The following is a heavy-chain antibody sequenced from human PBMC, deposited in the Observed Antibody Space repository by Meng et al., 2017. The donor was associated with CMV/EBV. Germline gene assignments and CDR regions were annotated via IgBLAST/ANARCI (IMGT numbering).Heavy chain of an antibody. Sequence: ETLSLTCTVSGVTFSSYSMNWVRQAPGKGLEWVSSISSSSSYIYYADSVKGRFTISRDNAKNSLYLQMNSLRAEDTAVYYCAMLYSSSWYYFDYWGQGTLVTVSS. CDR3: AMLYSSSWYYFDY. CDR1: GVTFSSYS. J-gene: IGHJ4*02. V-gene: IGHV3-21*01. CDR2: ISSSSSYI. D-gene: IGHD6-13*01.